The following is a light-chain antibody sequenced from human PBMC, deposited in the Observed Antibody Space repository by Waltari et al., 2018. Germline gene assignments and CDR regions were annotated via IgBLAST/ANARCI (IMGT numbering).Light chain of an antibody. CDR1: HDISSY. V-gene: IGKV1-12*01. CDR3: QQGKTFPLT. CDR2: AAS. J-gene: IGKJ4*01. Sequence: DIQMTQSPSSVSASVGDRVTISCRASHDISSYLAWYQQEPGKASKLLIYAASSLLSGVPSRFSGSGSGTDFTLTISSLQPDDSATYYCQQGKTFPLTFGGGTKVEI.